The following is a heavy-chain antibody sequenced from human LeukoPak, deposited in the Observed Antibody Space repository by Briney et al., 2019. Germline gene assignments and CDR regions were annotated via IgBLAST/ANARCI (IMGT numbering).Heavy chain of an antibody. CDR2: IRYDGSNK. CDR1: GFTFSSYG. CDR3: AKDRTVTTTPYYFDY. Sequence: GGSLRLSCAASGFTFSSYGMHWVRQAPGKGLEWVAFIRYDGSNKYYVDSVKGRFTISRDNSKNTLYLQMNSLRAEDTAVYYCAKDRTVTTTPYYFDYWGQGTLVTVSS. D-gene: IGHD4-17*01. J-gene: IGHJ4*02. V-gene: IGHV3-30*02.